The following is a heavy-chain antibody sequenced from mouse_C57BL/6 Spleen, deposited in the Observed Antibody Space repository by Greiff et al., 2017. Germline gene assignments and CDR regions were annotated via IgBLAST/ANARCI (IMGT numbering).Heavy chain of an antibody. J-gene: IGHJ4*01. V-gene: IGHV1-76*01. CDR1: GYTFTDYY. Sequence: VQLQQSGAELVRPGASVKLSCKASGYTFTDYYINWVKQRPGQGLEWLARIYPGSGNTYYNEKFKGKSTLTAEKSSSTAYMQLSSLKSEDSAVYFCARGNGDYNAMDYWGQGTSVTVSS. CDR2: IYPGSGNT. CDR3: ARGNGDYNAMDY.